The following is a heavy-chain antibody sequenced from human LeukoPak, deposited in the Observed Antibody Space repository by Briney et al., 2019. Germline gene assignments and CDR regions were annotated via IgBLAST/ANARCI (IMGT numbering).Heavy chain of an antibody. CDR2: INPSGGST. CDR1: GYTFTSYY. J-gene: IGHJ4*02. D-gene: IGHD5/OR15-5a*01. CDR3: AILRGLLPDYYFDY. Sequence: EASVKVSCKASGYTFTSYYMHWVRQAPGQGLEWMGIINPSGGSTSYAQKFQGRVTMTTDTSTSTAYMELRSLRSDDTAVYYCAILRGLLPDYYFDYWGQGTLVTVSS. V-gene: IGHV1-46*01.